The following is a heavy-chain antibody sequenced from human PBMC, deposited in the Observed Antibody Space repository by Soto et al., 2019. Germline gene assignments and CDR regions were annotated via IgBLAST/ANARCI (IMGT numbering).Heavy chain of an antibody. Sequence: GGSLRLSCAASGFTFSSYAMSWVRQAPGKGLEWVSAISGSGGSTYYADSVKGRFTISRDNSKNTLYLQMNSLRAEDTAVYYCAKRRITIFWMEKYYFDYWGQGTLVTVSS. V-gene: IGHV3-23*01. CDR3: AKRRITIFWMEKYYFDY. CDR2: ISGSGGST. CDR1: GFTFSSYA. D-gene: IGHD3-3*01. J-gene: IGHJ4*02.